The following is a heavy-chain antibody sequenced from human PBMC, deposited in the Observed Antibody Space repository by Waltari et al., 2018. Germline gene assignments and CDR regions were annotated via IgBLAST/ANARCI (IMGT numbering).Heavy chain of an antibody. V-gene: IGHV3-7*01. D-gene: IGHD4-17*01. Sequence: EVQLVESGGGLVQPGGSLRLSCAASGFTFSSYWISRVRQAPGKGLEWVANIKQDGSEKYYVDSVKGRFTISRDNAKNSLYLQMNSLRAEDTAVYYCARDKYADYGDYGAFDIWGQGTMVTVSS. CDR2: IKQDGSEK. CDR3: ARDKYADYGDYGAFDI. J-gene: IGHJ3*02. CDR1: GFTFSSYW.